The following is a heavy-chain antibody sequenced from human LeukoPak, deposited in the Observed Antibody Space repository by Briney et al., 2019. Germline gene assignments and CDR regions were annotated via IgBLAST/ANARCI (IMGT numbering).Heavy chain of an antibody. Sequence: GGSLRLSCAASGFTFSSYGMHWVRQAPGKGLEWVAFIRYDGSNKYYADSVKGRFIISRDNSKNTLYLQMNSLRAEDTAVYYCARDRPFGGVLDFDYWGQGTLVTVSS. J-gene: IGHJ4*02. CDR3: ARDRPFGGVLDFDY. CDR1: GFTFSSYG. D-gene: IGHD3-16*01. CDR2: IRYDGSNK. V-gene: IGHV3-30*02.